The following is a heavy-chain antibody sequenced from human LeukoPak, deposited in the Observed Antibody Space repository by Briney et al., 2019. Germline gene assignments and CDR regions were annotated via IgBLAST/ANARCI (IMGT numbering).Heavy chain of an antibody. CDR1: GFSFSSYA. CDR3: ARYTSSSATDY. CDR2: ISFDGNNK. V-gene: IGHV3-30-3*01. D-gene: IGHD6-6*01. Sequence: QPGGSLRLSCAVSGFSFSSYALHWVRQAPGKGLEWVAVISFDGNNKYYADSVRGRFTVSRDNSKNTLYLQMNSLRGEDTAVYYCARYTSSSATDYWGQGTLVTVSS. J-gene: IGHJ4*02.